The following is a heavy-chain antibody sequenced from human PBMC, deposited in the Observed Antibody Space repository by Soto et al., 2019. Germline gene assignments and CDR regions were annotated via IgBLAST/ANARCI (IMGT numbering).Heavy chain of an antibody. CDR3: ARVDGSGSRDYYYMDV. Sequence: PSETLSLTCTVSGGSISSYYWSWIRQPPGKGLEWIGYIYYSGSTNYNPSLKSRVTISVDTSKNQFSLKLSSVTAADTAVYYCARVDGSGSRDYYYMDVWGKGTTVTVSS. D-gene: IGHD3-10*01. CDR2: IYYSGST. CDR1: GGSISSYY. V-gene: IGHV4-59*01. J-gene: IGHJ6*03.